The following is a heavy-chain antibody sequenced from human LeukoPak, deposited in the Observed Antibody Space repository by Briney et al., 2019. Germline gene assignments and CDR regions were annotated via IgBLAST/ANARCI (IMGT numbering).Heavy chain of an antibody. V-gene: IGHV3-23*01. CDR3: AKSWGYSYGSSYGMDV. CDR1: GFTFSSYA. CDR2: MSGSGGST. Sequence: PGGSLRLSCAASGFTFSSYAMSWVRQAPGKGLEWVSAMSGSGGSTYYADSVKGRFTISRDNSKNTLYLQMNSLRAEDTAVYYCAKSWGYSYGSSYGMDVWGQGTTVTVSS. J-gene: IGHJ6*02. D-gene: IGHD5-18*01.